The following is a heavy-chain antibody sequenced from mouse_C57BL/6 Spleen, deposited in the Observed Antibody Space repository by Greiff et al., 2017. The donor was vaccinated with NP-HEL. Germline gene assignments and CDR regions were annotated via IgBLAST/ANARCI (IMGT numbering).Heavy chain of an antibody. J-gene: IGHJ3*01. D-gene: IGHD2-3*01. Sequence: EVQLQESGGGLVQPGGSMKLSCAASGFTFSDAWMDWVRQSPEKGLEWVAEIRNKANNHATYYAESVKGRFTISRDDSKSSVYLQMNSLRAEDTGIYYCTSMMVKRAWFAYWGQGTLVTVSA. V-gene: IGHV6-6*01. CDR3: TSMMVKRAWFAY. CDR1: GFTFSDAW. CDR2: IRNKANNHAT.